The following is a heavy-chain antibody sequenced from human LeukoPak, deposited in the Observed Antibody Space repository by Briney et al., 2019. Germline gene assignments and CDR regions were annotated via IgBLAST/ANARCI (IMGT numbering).Heavy chain of an antibody. Sequence: SETLSLTCTVSGGSISSYYWSWIRRPPGKGLEWIGCIYYSGSTNYNPSLKSRVTISVDTSKNQFSLKLSSVTAADTAVYYCARGNVYYDFWSGYSGFDYWDQGTLVTVSS. CDR3: ARGNVYYDFWSGYSGFDY. V-gene: IGHV4-59*12. CDR1: GGSISSYY. J-gene: IGHJ4*02. CDR2: IYYSGST. D-gene: IGHD3-3*01.